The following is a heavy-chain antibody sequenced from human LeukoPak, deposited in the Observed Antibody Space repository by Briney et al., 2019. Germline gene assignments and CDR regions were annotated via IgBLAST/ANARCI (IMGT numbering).Heavy chain of an antibody. V-gene: IGHV3-66*01. CDR1: GLTVSSTY. CDR2: IYSGGST. CDR3: ARDHYYSGSGSYYN. Sequence: GGSLRLPCAASGLTVSSTYMSWVRQTPGKGLEWVSVIYSGGSTYYADSVKGRFTISRDNAKNTLYLQMNSLRAEDTAVYYCARDHYYSGSGSYYNWGQGTLFTVSS. J-gene: IGHJ4*02. D-gene: IGHD3-10*01.